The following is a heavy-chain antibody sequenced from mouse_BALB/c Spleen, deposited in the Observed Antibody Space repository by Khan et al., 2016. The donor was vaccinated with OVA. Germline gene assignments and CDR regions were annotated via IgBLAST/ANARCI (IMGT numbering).Heavy chain of an antibody. CDR2: IDPFNGGN. D-gene: IGHD3-3*01. CDR3: ARGTFDY. J-gene: IGHJ3*01. CDR1: GYSFTTYY. V-gene: IGHV1-34*01. Sequence: EVQLQESGPELMKPGASVKISCKASGYSFTTYYMHWVKQSHGKSLEWIGYIDPFNGGNDYNQKFKGKATLTVDKSSSTAYMHLSSLTSEDSAVYYCARGTFDYWGQVTLVTVSA.